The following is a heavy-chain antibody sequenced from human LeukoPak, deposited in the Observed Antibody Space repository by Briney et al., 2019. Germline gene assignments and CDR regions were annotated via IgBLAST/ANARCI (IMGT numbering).Heavy chain of an antibody. V-gene: IGHV3-23*01. CDR2: ISGSGGST. Sequence: GGSLRLSCAASGFAFSSYAMSWVRQAPGKGLEWVSAISGSGGSTYYADSVKGRFTISRDNSKNTLYLQMNSLRAEDTAVYYCAKGLVVVPAAGDYYFDYWGQGTLVTVSS. D-gene: IGHD2-2*01. J-gene: IGHJ4*02. CDR3: AKGLVVVPAAGDYYFDY. CDR1: GFAFSSYA.